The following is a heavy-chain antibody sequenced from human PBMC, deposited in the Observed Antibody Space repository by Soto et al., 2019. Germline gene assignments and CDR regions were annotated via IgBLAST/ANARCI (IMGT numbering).Heavy chain of an antibody. J-gene: IGHJ4*02. Sequence: QVQLQQWGAGLLKPSETLSLTCAVYGGSFSGYYWSWIRQPPGKGLEWIGEINHSGSTNYNPSLKSRVTISVDTSKNHFSLKLSSVTAADTAVYYCERGPARITIFGAVFDYWGQGTLVTVSS. CDR3: ERGPARITIFGAVFDY. CDR2: INHSGST. CDR1: GGSFSGYY. V-gene: IGHV4-34*01. D-gene: IGHD3-3*01.